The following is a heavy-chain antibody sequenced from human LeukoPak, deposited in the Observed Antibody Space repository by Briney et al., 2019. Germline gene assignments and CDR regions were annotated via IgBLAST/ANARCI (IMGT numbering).Heavy chain of an antibody. V-gene: IGHV4-61*05. CDR1: GGSISSSSYY. CDR3: ARGPVGGTTYNDGDAFDI. J-gene: IGHJ3*02. D-gene: IGHD1-7*01. CDR2: IYYSGST. Sequence: PSETLSLTCTVSGGSISSSSYYWGWIRQPPGKGLEWIGYIYYSGSTNYNPSLKSRVTISVDTSKNQFSLKLSSVTAADTAVYYCARGPVGGTTYNDGDAFDIWGQGTMVTVSS.